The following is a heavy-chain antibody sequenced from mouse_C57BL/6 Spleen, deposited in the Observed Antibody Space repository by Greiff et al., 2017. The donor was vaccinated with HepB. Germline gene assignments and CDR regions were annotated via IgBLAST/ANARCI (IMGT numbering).Heavy chain of an antibody. CDR3: ARHTHYYGSSYFDV. Sequence: EVQVVESGGDLVKPGGSLKLSCAASGFTFSSYGMSWVRQTPDKRLEWVATISSGGSYTYYPDSVKGRFTISRDNAKNTLYLQMSSLKSEDTAMYYRARHTHYYGSSYFDVWGTGTTVTVSS. J-gene: IGHJ1*03. V-gene: IGHV5-6*01. CDR2: ISSGGSYT. D-gene: IGHD1-1*01. CDR1: GFTFSSYG.